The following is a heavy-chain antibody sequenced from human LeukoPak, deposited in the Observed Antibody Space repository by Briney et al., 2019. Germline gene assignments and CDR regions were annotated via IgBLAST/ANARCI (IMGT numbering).Heavy chain of an antibody. V-gene: IGHV3-48*02. CDR2: ISSSSSTI. D-gene: IGHD2-2*02. CDR3: ARDIMDCSSTSCYMDYYYYGMDV. Sequence: GGALRLSCAASGFTFSSYSMNWVRQAPGKGLEGVSYISSSSSTIYYADSVKGRFTISRDNAKNSLYLQMNSLRDEDTAVYYCARDIMDCSSTSCYMDYYYYGMDVWGQGTTVTVSS. J-gene: IGHJ6*02. CDR1: GFTFSSYS.